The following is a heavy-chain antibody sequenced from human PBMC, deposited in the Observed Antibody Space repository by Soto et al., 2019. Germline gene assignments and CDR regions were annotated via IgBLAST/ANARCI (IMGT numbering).Heavy chain of an antibody. CDR1: SGPSSSHN. D-gene: IGHD1-26*01. CDR2: AYYTGGT. V-gene: IGHV4-59*08. J-gene: IGHJ6*02. Sequence: QVHVQQSGPGLVKPSETLSLSCTVSSGPSSSHNWGWIRQPPGRGLEWIGYAYYTGGTSYNPSLKGRVTISADTSTNHISLTLSSVTAADTAVYYCVRQGIDYLHGLVDVWGQGTTVSVSS. CDR3: VRQGIDYLHGLVDV.